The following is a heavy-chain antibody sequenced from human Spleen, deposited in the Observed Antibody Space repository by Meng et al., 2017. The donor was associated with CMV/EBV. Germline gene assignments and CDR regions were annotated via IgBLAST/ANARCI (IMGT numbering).Heavy chain of an antibody. CDR2: IIHSGTT. CDR1: GGSISSGTYY. CDR3: ARESGSYLTYYFDY. J-gene: IGHJ4*02. Sequence: SGGSISSGTYYWSWIRQHPGKGLEWIGNIIHSGTTYYNPSLKSRVTISVDKSKNQFSLEVDSVTAADTAVYYCARESGSYLTYYFDYWGQGALVTVSS. V-gene: IGHV4-39*07. D-gene: IGHD1-26*01.